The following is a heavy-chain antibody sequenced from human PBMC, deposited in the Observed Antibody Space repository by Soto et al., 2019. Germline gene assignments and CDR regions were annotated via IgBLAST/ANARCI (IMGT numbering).Heavy chain of an antibody. CDR3: GRCNGNDCPSQFDY. CDR1: GLTFSNYG. D-gene: IGHD2-8*01. CDR2: ITKNGRNK. Sequence: QVQLVESGGGVVQPGGSLRLSCAASGLTFSNYGMHWVRQAPGKGLEWVADITKNGRNKDYADSVKGRLAISRDNSKNTLELQMNSLRVEDTAMYYCGRCNGNDCPSQFDYWGQGTLVTVSS. V-gene: IGHV3-30*03. J-gene: IGHJ4*02.